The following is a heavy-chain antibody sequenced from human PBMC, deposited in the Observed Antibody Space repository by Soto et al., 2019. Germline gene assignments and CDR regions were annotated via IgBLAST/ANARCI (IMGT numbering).Heavy chain of an antibody. CDR3: AKNGQPPYYYYGLDV. CDR2: ISGYNGDT. CDR1: GYTFTRYG. D-gene: IGHD2-8*01. V-gene: IGHV1-18*01. J-gene: IGHJ6*02. Sequence: QGHLVQSGGEVKKPGASVKVSCKASGYTFTRYGISWVRQAPGQGLEWMGWISGYNGDTNYAQNVQGRVSMTIGTSTSTAYMELRSLTSDDTAVYYCAKNGQPPYYYYGLDVWGQGTTVTVSS.